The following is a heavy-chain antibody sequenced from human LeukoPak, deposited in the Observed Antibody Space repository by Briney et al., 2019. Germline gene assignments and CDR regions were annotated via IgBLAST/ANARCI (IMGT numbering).Heavy chain of an antibody. D-gene: IGHD2-2*01. CDR2: MNPNSGNT. CDR3: ARGGVPAAIPTDYYYYYMDV. Sequence: ASVKVSCKASGYTFTSYDINWVPQATGQGLEGMGWMNPNSGNTGYAQKFQGTLTTTRNTSISTAYMELSSLRSEDTAVYYCARGGVPAAIPTDYYYYYMDVWGKGTTVTVSS. J-gene: IGHJ6*03. CDR1: GYTFTSYD. V-gene: IGHV1-8*03.